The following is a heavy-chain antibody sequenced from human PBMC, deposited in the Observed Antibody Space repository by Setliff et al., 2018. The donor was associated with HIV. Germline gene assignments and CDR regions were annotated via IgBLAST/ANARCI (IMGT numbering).Heavy chain of an antibody. V-gene: IGHV4-4*09. Sequence: SETLSLTCTVSGGSITSYYWNWIRQSPGKGLEWIGYIFDSGTTKYNPSVTSRVTISVDASKNQFFLQLISVTAADTAVYYCARVPVAGANWFDPWGLGTLVTVSS. CDR3: ARVPVAGANWFDP. D-gene: IGHD2-21*01. CDR1: GGSITSYY. CDR2: IFDSGTT. J-gene: IGHJ5*02.